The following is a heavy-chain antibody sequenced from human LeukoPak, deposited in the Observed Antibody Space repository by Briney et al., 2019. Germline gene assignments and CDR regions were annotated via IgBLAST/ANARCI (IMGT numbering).Heavy chain of an antibody. Sequence: GGSLRLSCAASGFTFSSYGMHWVRQAPGKGLEWVANIKQDGSEKYYVDSVKGRFTISRDNAKNSLYLQMNSLRAEDTAVYYCARVNSAAFTIFGVVNLWGQGTLVTVSS. J-gene: IGHJ5*02. CDR1: GFTFSSYG. D-gene: IGHD3-3*01. CDR2: IKQDGSEK. CDR3: ARVNSAAFTIFGVVNL. V-gene: IGHV3-7*01.